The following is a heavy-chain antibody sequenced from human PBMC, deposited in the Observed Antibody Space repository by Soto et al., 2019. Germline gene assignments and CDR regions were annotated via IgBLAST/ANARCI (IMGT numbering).Heavy chain of an antibody. CDR1: GYTFTSYD. CDR2: MNPNSGNT. D-gene: IGHD3-3*01. J-gene: IGHJ4*02. V-gene: IGHV1-8*01. Sequence: ASVKVSCKASGYTFTSYDINWVRQATGQGLEWMGWMNPNSGNTGYAQKFQGRVTMTRNTSISTAYMELSSLRSDDTAVYYCAAVLDFWSGYPFDYWGQGTLVTVSS. CDR3: AAVLDFWSGYPFDY.